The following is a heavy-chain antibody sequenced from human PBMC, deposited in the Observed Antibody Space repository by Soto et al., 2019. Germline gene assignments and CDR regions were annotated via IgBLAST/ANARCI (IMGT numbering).Heavy chain of an antibody. CDR1: GGTFSSYS. J-gene: IGHJ6*02. CDR3: ASYSGSYYIDYYYYGMDV. Sequence: SLNVSCKPSGGTFSSYSISWVRQAPGQGLEWMGGIIPIFGTANYAQKFQGRVTITADKSTSTAYMELSSLRSEDTAVYYCASYSGSYYIDYYYYGMDVWGQGTTVTVSS. CDR2: IIPIFGTA. V-gene: IGHV1-69*06. D-gene: IGHD1-26*01.